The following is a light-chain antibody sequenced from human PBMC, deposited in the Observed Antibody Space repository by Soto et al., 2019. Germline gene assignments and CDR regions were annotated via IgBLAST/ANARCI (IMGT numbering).Light chain of an antibody. CDR2: GAS. CDR1: QSVSSN. V-gene: IGKV3-15*01. CDR3: QQYNNWPRT. Sequence: EFVMTQSPATVSVSPGERATLSCRASQSVSSNLAWYQQKPGQAPRLLIYGASTRATGIPARFSGSGSGTEFTLTISSLQSEDFAVYYCQQYNNWPRTFGQGTKVDI. J-gene: IGKJ1*01.